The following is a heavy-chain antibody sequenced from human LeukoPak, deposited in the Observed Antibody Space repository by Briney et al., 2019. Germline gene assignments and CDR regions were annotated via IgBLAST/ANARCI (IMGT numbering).Heavy chain of an antibody. J-gene: IGHJ1*01. Sequence: ASVKVSCKASGYTFTSYDINWVRQATGQGLEWMGWMNPNSGNTGYAQKFQGRVTITRNTSISTAYMELSSLRSEDTAVYYCASSAKFTRSYGSLEYYQHWGQGTLVTVSS. D-gene: IGHD5-18*01. CDR3: ASSAKFTRSYGSLEYYQH. CDR1: GYTFTSYD. V-gene: IGHV1-8*03. CDR2: MNPNSGNT.